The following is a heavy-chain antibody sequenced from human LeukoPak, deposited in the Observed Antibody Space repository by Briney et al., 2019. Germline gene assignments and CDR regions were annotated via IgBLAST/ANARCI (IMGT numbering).Heavy chain of an antibody. D-gene: IGHD2-2*01. J-gene: IGHJ4*02. CDR2: IYHGGST. Sequence: SETMSLTCTVSGYSISSGYYWGWIPQPPGKGLEWIATIYHGGSTYYNPSLKSRVTISVDTSKNPFSLKLTSVTAADTAVYYCARVRGYCSSTICYRYYFDYWGQGTLVTVSS. CDR3: ARVRGYCSSTICYRYYFDY. V-gene: IGHV4-38-2*02. CDR1: GYSISSGYY.